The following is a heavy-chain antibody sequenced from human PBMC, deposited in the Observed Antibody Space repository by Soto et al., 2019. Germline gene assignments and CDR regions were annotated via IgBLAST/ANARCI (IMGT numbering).Heavy chain of an antibody. V-gene: IGHV3-23*01. D-gene: IGHD3-22*01. Sequence: GGSLRLSCAASGFTFSSYAMSWVRQAPGKGLEWVSAISGSGGSTYYAGSVKGRFTISRDNSKNKVYLQMNSLRAEDTAAYYCAKGYDRSGYVSLDAFDIWGQGTMVTVSS. J-gene: IGHJ3*02. CDR3: AKGYDRSGYVSLDAFDI. CDR2: ISGSGGST. CDR1: GFTFSSYA.